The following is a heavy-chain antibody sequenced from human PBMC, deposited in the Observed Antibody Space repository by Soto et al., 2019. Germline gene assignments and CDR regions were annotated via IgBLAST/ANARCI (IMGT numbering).Heavy chain of an antibody. J-gene: IGHJ5*02. CDR1: GFTFSNYA. CDR2: VSAGGGST. Sequence: SLRLSCAASGFTFSNYAMNWVRQAPGKGLEWVSAVSAGGGSTYYADSVKGRFTISRDNAKNTLYLQMNSLRAEDTAVYYCVRALQSWGQGTLVTVSS. D-gene: IGHD4-4*01. V-gene: IGHV3-23*01. CDR3: VRALQS.